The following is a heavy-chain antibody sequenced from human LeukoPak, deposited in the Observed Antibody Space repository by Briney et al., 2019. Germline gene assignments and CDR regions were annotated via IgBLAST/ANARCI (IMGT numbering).Heavy chain of an antibody. D-gene: IGHD3-10*01. CDR2: VRGSGNSP. V-gene: IGHV3-23*01. CDR1: GFTFTTYV. J-gene: IGHJ4*02. Sequence: GGSLRLSCAASGFTFTTYVMSWVRQAPGKGLEWVSGVRGSGNSPLYADSVKGRFTISRDNSKSTLSLQMHSLRAEDTAVYYCAKAEDYYGSGSPDYWGQGTLVTVSS. CDR3: AKAEDYYGSGSPDY.